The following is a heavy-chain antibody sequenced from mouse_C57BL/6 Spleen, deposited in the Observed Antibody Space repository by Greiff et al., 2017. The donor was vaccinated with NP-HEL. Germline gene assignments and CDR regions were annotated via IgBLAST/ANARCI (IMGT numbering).Heavy chain of an antibody. CDR3: ARSTGEACDY. V-gene: IGHV5-17*01. Sequence: EVQRVESGGGLVKPGGSLKLSCAASGFTFSDYGMHWVRQAPEKGLEWVAYLSSGSSTIYYADTVKGRFTISRDNAKNTLFLQMTSLRSEDTAMYYCARSTGEACDYWGQGTTLTVSS. CDR2: LSSGSSTI. CDR1: GFTFSDYG. J-gene: IGHJ2*01. D-gene: IGHD1-1*01.